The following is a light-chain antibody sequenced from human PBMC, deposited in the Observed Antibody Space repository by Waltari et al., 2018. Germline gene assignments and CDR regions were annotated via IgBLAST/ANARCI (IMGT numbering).Light chain of an antibody. J-gene: IGLJ3*02. V-gene: IGLV3-27*01. CDR3: YAAADNNLGV. Sequence: SFELTQTSLLSVSPGQTVRFTCSGDVLANKYARWFQQKPGQAPVLIISRDTERPSGIPERFSGSSSGTTVTLTIRGAQAEDEADYYCYAAADNNLGVFGGGTKVTVL. CDR1: VLANKY. CDR2: RDT.